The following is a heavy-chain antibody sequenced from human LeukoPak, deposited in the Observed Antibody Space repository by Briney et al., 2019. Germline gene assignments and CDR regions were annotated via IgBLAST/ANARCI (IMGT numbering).Heavy chain of an antibody. Sequence: GGSLRLSCAASGFIFRSTSIHWVRPAPGKGLAWVSVMSGGDYSMHYADSVKGRFTIFRDNSKNTLYLQMNSLRAEDAGIYYCVKPPRESLQHSAMDVWGQATTVTVSS. V-gene: IGHV3-23*01. J-gene: IGHJ6*02. CDR1: GFIFRSTS. CDR2: MSGGDYSM. D-gene: IGHD2-21*01. CDR3: VKPPRESLQHSAMDV.